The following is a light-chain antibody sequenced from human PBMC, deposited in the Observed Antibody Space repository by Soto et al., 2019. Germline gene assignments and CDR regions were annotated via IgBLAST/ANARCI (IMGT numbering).Light chain of an antibody. V-gene: IGLV3-21*02. CDR2: DDN. CDR3: QVWNISTDHYV. CDR1: NIGRTS. Sequence: SYELTQPPSVSVAPGQTARITCGGNNIGRTSVHWYKQSPGQAPVLVVYDDNDRPSGIPERFSGFNSENTATLTITRVEAGDEADYYCQVWNISTDHYVFGTGTKVTVL. J-gene: IGLJ1*01.